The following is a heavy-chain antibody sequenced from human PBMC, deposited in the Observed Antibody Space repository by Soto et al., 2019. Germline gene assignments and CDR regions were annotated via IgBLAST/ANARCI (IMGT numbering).Heavy chain of an antibody. Sequence: QVQLVQSGAEVKKPGSSVTVSCKASGGTFSSYTISWVRQAPGQGLEWMGGIIPIFGTANYAQKFQGRVTITADESTSTAYMEWRSLRSEDTAVYYCARGNHRWLQVWYFDLWGRGTLVTVSS. CDR3: ARGNHRWLQVWYFDL. CDR2: IIPIFGTA. D-gene: IGHD5-12*01. V-gene: IGHV1-69*12. J-gene: IGHJ2*01. CDR1: GGTFSSYT.